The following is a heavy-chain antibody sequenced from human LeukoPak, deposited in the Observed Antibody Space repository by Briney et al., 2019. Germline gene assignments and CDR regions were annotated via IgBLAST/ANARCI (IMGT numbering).Heavy chain of an antibody. Sequence: GGSLRLSCAASGFTFSSCAMSWVRQAPGKGLEWVSAISGSGGSTCYADSVKGRFTISRDNSKNTLYLQMNSLRAEDTAVYYCCRYFDWSPDYWGQGTLVTVSS. V-gene: IGHV3-23*01. CDR1: GFTFSSCA. CDR3: CRYFDWSPDY. CDR2: ISGSGGST. J-gene: IGHJ4*02. D-gene: IGHD3-9*01.